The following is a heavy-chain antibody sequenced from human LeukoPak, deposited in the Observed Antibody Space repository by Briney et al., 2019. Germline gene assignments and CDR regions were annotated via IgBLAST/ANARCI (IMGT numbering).Heavy chain of an antibody. J-gene: IGHJ4*02. V-gene: IGHV6-1*01. CDR3: ARGVVRGGTNFDY. CDR2: AYYRSKWYI. Sequence: SQTLPLTCAISGDSVSGSPAVWSWIRQSPSRGLEWLGRAYYRSKWYIDYAVSVKGRITITPDTSKNQFSLQLNSVTPEDTAVYYCARGVVRGGTNFDYWGQGTLVTVSS. CDR1: GDSVSGSPAV. D-gene: IGHD3-10*01.